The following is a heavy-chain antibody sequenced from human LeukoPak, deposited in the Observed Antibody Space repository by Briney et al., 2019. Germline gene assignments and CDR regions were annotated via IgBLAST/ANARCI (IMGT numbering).Heavy chain of an antibody. Sequence: PSETLSLTCTVSGGTISSGGYYWGWIRQLPGKGLEWIGYIYYSGSTYYNPSLKSRVTISVDASKNQFSLKLSSVTAADTAVYYCARVQSSLVAFDIWGQGTMVTVSS. D-gene: IGHD3-16*02. CDR2: IYYSGST. CDR3: ARVQSSLVAFDI. V-gene: IGHV4-31*03. CDR1: GGTISSGGYY. J-gene: IGHJ3*02.